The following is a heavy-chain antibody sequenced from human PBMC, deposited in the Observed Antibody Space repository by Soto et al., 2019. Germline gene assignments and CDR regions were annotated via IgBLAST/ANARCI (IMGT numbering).Heavy chain of an antibody. CDR3: ARVFSDSSSFFDP. Sequence: SETLSLTCTVSGGSISSGGYYWSWIRQHPGKGLEWIGYIYYSGSTYYNPSLKSRVTISVDTSKNQFSLKLSSVTAADTAVYYCARVFSDSSSFFDPWGQGTLXTVSS. D-gene: IGHD6-13*01. J-gene: IGHJ5*02. V-gene: IGHV4-31*03. CDR2: IYYSGST. CDR1: GGSISSGGYY.